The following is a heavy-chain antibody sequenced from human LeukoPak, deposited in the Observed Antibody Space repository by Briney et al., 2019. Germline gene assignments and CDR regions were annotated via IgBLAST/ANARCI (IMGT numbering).Heavy chain of an antibody. V-gene: IGHV1-18*01. D-gene: IGHD3-3*01. CDR2: ISAYNGNT. Sequence: ASVKVSCKASGYTFTSYGISWVRQAPGQGLEWMGWISAYNGNTNYAQKLQGRVTITADESTSTAYMELSSLRSEDTAVYYCARGLGLEWLAYHWGQGTLVTVSS. J-gene: IGHJ5*02. CDR3: ARGLGLEWLAYH. CDR1: GYTFTSYG.